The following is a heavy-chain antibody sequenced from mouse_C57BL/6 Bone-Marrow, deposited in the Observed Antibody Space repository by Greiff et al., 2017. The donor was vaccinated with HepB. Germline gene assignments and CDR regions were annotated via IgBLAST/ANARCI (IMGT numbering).Heavy chain of an antibody. CDR2: INPNNGGT. CDR1: GYTFTDYY. D-gene: IGHD1-1*01. CDR3: ARSIPPYYYGSRGYWYFDV. J-gene: IGHJ1*03. Sequence: EVQLQQSGPELVKPGASVKISCKASGYTFTDYYMNWVKQSHGKSLEWIGDINPNNGGTSYNQKFKGKATLTVDKSSSTAYMELRSLTSEDSAVYYCARSIPPYYYGSRGYWYFDVWGTGTTVTVSS. V-gene: IGHV1-26*01.